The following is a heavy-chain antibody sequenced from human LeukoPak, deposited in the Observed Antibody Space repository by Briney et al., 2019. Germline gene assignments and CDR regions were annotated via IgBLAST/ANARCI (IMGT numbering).Heavy chain of an antibody. Sequence: PGGSLRLSCAASGFAFTSYWMHWVRQAPGKGLVWVSRINSDGSNSDYADSVKGRFTISRDNAKNTLYLQMNSLRAEDTAVYYCARSGGGYFDYWGPGTLVTVSS. D-gene: IGHD1-14*01. CDR1: GFAFTSYW. CDR2: INSDGSNS. V-gene: IGHV3-74*01. J-gene: IGHJ4*02. CDR3: ARSGGGYFDY.